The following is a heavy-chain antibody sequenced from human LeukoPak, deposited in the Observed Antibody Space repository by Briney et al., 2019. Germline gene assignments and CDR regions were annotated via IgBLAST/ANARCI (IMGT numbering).Heavy chain of an antibody. CDR3: ARQAAQTYDY. CDR1: DDSITIYY. J-gene: IGHJ4*02. CDR2: IDHTGST. V-gene: IGHV4-59*08. Sequence: PSETLSLTCTVSDDSITIYYWTWIRQPPGKGLEWIGYIDHTGSTNYNPSLNSRVTISRDTSKNHFSLELSSVTAADTAVYYCARQAAQTYDYWGQGTLVTVSS.